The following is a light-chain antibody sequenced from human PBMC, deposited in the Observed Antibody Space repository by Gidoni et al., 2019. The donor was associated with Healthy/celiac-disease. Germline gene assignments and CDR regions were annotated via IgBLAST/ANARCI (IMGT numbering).Light chain of an antibody. CDR2: GAS. CDR3: QQYNNWPPYT. V-gene: IGKV3-15*01. Sequence: EIVMTQSPATLAVSPGERATLSCRASQSVSSNLAWYQQKPGQAPRLLLYGASTRATGSPARFSGSGSGTAFTLTISSLQSEDFAVYYCQQYNNWPPYTFGQGTKLEIK. CDR1: QSVSSN. J-gene: IGKJ2*01.